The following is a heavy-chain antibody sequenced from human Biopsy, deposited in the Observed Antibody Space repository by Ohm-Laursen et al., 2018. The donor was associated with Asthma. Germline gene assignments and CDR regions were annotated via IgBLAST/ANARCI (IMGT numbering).Heavy chain of an antibody. V-gene: IGHV4-30-2*01. D-gene: IGHD3-9*01. J-gene: IGHJ6*02. CDR3: ARMNTLIQAANYFSYAMDV. CDR1: GASINSGGYS. CDR2: PLHTGAP. Sequence: SETLSLTCAVSGASINSGGYSGKLNRPPPGEGPGVIAYPLHTGAPHYNPSLKSRVTISVDRSQRQFSLKVNSVTAADTAVYYCARMNTLIQAANYFSYAMDVWGQGTTVTVSS.